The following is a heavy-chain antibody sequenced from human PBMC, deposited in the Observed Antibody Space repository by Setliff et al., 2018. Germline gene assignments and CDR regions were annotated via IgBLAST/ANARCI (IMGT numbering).Heavy chain of an antibody. CDR3: RFWSGYYKNDY. V-gene: IGHV4-38-2*01. CDR1: GHSIDSDSY. D-gene: IGHD3-3*01. J-gene: IGHJ4*02. Sequence: SETLSLTCAVSGHSIDSDSYWGWIRQSPGKGLEWIGNIFHSWSTYYNPTLNSRVTMSVDTSKNQFSLKLSSVTAADTAVYYCRFWSGYYKNDYWGRGTQVTVSS. CDR2: IFHSWST.